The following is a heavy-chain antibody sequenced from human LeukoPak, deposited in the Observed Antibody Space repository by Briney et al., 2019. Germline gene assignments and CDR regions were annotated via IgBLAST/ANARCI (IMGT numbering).Heavy chain of an antibody. CDR1: GYNYMNYV. D-gene: IGHD5-18*01. V-gene: IGHV1-18*01. J-gene: IGHJ3*02. Sequence: SSVKVSCKASGYNYMNYVIGWVRPAPRQGLEWMGWITAGNGNTNYAQKVQGRVTMTTDTSTSTAYMELRSLRSDDTAVYFCARDSARGYSYGYNAFDIWGQGTMVTVSS. CDR3: ARDSARGYSYGYNAFDI. CDR2: ITAGNGNT.